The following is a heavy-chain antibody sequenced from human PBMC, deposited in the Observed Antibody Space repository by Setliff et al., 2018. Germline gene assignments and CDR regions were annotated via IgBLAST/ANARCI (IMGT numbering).Heavy chain of an antibody. CDR3: ARRGVLIIPDAFDV. V-gene: IGHV4-34*01. Sequence: SETLSLTCAVYGGSFSGHYWSWIRQSPGKGLEWIGEIDHRGNTNYNPSLRSRLTVLVDTSKNQVSLEVKSVTAADTAVYYCARRGVLIIPDAFDVWG. D-gene: IGHD3-3*01. CDR1: GGSFSGHY. CDR2: IDHRGNT. J-gene: IGHJ3*01.